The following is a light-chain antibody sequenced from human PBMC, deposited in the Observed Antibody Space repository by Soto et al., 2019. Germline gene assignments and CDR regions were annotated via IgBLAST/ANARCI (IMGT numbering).Light chain of an antibody. V-gene: IGKV3-20*01. CDR1: QSVSSSY. J-gene: IGKJ1*01. Sequence: EIVLTQSPGTLSLSPGERATLSCRASQSVSSSYLAWYQQKPGLAPRLLIYGASSRATGIPDRFSGSGSGTDFTLTISRLEPEDFAVYYCHQYKTFGQGTKV. CDR3: HQYKT. CDR2: GAS.